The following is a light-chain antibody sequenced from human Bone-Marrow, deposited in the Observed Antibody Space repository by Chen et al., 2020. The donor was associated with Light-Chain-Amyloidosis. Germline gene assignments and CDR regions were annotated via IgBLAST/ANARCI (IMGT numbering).Light chain of an antibody. CDR1: SGSIATNY. CDR3: QSYQGSSQGV. Sequence: NFMLTQPHSVSESPGQTVIISCTRSSGSIATNYVQWYQQRPGSSPTTVIYEDDQRPSGFPDLFSGSIDRSSNSASLTISGLKTEDASDYYCQSYQGSSQGVFGGGTKLTVL. J-gene: IGLJ3*02. V-gene: IGLV6-57*01. CDR2: EDD.